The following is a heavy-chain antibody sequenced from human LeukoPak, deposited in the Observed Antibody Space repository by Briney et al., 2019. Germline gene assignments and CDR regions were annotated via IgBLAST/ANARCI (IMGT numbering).Heavy chain of an antibody. CDR3: ARVTLPDYGDSLYYYYGMDV. Sequence: PGGSLRLSCAASGFTFSSYGMHWVRQAPGKGLEWVAVIWYDGSNKYYADSVKGRFTISRDNSKNTLYLQMNSLRAEDTAVYYCARVTLPDYGDSLYYYYGMDVWGQGTTVTVSS. CDR2: IWYDGSNK. J-gene: IGHJ6*02. V-gene: IGHV3-33*01. D-gene: IGHD4-17*01. CDR1: GFTFSSYG.